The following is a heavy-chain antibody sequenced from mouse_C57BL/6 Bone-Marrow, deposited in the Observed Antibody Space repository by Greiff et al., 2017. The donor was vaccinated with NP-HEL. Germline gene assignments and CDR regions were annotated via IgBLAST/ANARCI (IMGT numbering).Heavy chain of an antibody. V-gene: IGHV1-61*01. CDR1: GYTFTSYW. CDR2: IYPSDSET. D-gene: IGHD2-2*01. Sequence: QVQLQQPGAELVRPGSSVKLSCKASGYTFTSYWMDWVKQRPGQGLEWIGNIYPSDSETHYNQKFKGKATLTVDKSSSTAYMQLSSLTDEDSAVYYCAIRIHWLRAMDYWGQGTSVTVSS. CDR3: AIRIHWLRAMDY. J-gene: IGHJ4*01.